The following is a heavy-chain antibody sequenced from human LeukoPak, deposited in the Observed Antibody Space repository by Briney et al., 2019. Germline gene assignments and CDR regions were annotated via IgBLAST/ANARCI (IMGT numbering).Heavy chain of an antibody. CDR3: ARVVPAAQTFDY. V-gene: IGHV1-2*02. CDR1: GYTFTGYY. J-gene: IGHJ4*02. Sequence: ASVKVSCKASGYTFTGYYMHWVRQAPGQGLEWMGWINPNSGGTIYAQKFQGRVTMTRDTSISTAYMELSRLRFDDTAVYYCARVVPAAQTFDYWGQGTLVTVSS. CDR2: INPNSGGT. D-gene: IGHD2-2*01.